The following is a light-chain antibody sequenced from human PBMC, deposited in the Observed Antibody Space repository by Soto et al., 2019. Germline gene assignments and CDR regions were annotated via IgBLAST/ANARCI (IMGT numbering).Light chain of an antibody. CDR3: CSYAGSYTVV. CDR2: DVS. Sequence: HSAPTQPRSVSGSPGQSVTISCTGTSSDVGGYNYVSWYQQHPGKAPKLMIYDVSKRPSGVPDRFSGSKSGNTASLTISGLQAEDEADYYCCSYAGSYTVVFGGGTKLTVL. J-gene: IGLJ2*01. V-gene: IGLV2-11*01. CDR1: SSDVGGYNY.